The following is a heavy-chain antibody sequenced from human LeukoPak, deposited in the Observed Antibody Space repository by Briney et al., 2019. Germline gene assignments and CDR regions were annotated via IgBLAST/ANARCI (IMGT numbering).Heavy chain of an antibody. D-gene: IGHD2-21*01. V-gene: IGHV3-73*01. CDR1: GFTFSGSA. CDR3: TRHAPFGGGDLDY. J-gene: IGHJ4*02. Sequence: EGSLRLSCAASGFTFSGSAMHWVRQASGKGLEWVGRIRSKANSYATAYAVSVKGRFTISRDDSKNTAYLQMNSLKTEDTALYYCTRHAPFGGGDLDYWGQGTLVTVSS. CDR2: IRSKANSYAT.